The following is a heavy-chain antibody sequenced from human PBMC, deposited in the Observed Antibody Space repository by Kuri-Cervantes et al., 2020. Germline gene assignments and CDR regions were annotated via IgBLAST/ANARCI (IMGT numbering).Heavy chain of an antibody. Sequence: ASVKVSCKASGYTFTSYGISWVRQATGQGLEWMGWMNPNSGNTGYAQKFQGRVTMTRNTSISTAYMELSSLRSEDTAVYYCARTVLRFLEWQHYFDYWGQGTLVTVSS. CDR3: ARTVLRFLEWQHYFDY. V-gene: IGHV1-8*02. CDR1: GYTFTSYG. J-gene: IGHJ4*02. D-gene: IGHD3-3*01. CDR2: MNPNSGNT.